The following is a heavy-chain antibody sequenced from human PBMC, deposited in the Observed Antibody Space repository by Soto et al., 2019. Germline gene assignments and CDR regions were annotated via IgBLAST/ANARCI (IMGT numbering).Heavy chain of an antibody. CDR3: AREGYGGYYYYYGMDV. D-gene: IGHD4-17*01. V-gene: IGHV3-7*03. J-gene: IGHJ6*02. CDR2: IKQDGSEK. Sequence: QPGGSLRLSCAASGFTFSSYWMSWVRQAPGKGLEWVANIKQDGSEKYYVDSVKGRFTISRDNAKNSLYLQMNSLRAEDTAVYYCAREGYGGYYYYYGMDVWGQGTTVTVSS. CDR1: GFTFSSYW.